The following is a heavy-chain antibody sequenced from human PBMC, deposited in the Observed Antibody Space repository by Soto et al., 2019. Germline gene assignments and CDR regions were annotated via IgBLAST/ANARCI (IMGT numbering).Heavy chain of an antibody. CDR1: GFTFSNYA. J-gene: IGHJ3*02. D-gene: IGHD3-9*01. V-gene: IGHV3-30-3*01. Sequence: GGSLRLSCAASGFTFSNYAMHWVRQAPGKGLGWVAVISYDGNNKYYADSVEGRFTISRDNSKNTLYVQMNSLRVEDTAVYYCARDPYYDILTGCSPYGFDIWGQGTMVTVSS. CDR3: ARDPYYDILTGCSPYGFDI. CDR2: ISYDGNNK.